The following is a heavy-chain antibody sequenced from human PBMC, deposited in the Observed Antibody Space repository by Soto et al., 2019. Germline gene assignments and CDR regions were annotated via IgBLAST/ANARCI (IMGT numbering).Heavy chain of an antibody. J-gene: IGHJ4*02. CDR3: ARDSFRDFWSGYQGAAATQNY. Sequence: GGSLRLSCAASGFTVSSNYMSWVRQAPGKGLEWVSVIYSGGSTYYADSVKGRFTISRDNSKNTLYLQMNSLRAEDTAVYYCARDSFRDFWSGYQGAAATQNYWGQGTLVTISS. D-gene: IGHD3-3*01. CDR1: GFTVSSNY. CDR2: IYSGGST. V-gene: IGHV3-66*01.